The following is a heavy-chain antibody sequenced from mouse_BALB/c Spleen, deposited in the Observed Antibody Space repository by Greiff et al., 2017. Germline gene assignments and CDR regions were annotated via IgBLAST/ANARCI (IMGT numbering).Heavy chain of an antibody. V-gene: IGHV5-15*02. CDR2: ISNLAYSI. J-gene: IGHJ3*01. D-gene: IGHD2-4*01. CDR1: GFTFSDYG. CDR3: ARAYDYDVGDWFAY. Sequence: EVMLVESGGGLVQPGGSRKLSCAASGFTFSDYGMAWVRQAPGKGPEWVAFISNLAYSIYYADTVTGRFTISRENAKNTLYLEMSSLRSEDTAMYYCARAYDYDVGDWFAYWGQGTLVTVSA.